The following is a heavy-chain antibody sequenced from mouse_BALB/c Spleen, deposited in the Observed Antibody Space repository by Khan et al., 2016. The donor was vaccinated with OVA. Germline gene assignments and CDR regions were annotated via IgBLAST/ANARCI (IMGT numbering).Heavy chain of an antibody. V-gene: IGHV2-2*02. D-gene: IGHD2-1*01. CDR1: GFSLTNYS. CDR3: ARRGDYYGTSWFAY. J-gene: IGHJ3*01. CDR2: IWGAGST. Sequence: QVQLKQSGPGLVQPSQSLSITCTVSGFSLTNYSLHWVRQSPGKGLEWLGVIWGAGSTDYNAAFLSRLSISKENSKSQVFFKMNSLQANDTAIYYCARRGDYYGTSWFAYWGQGTLVTVSA.